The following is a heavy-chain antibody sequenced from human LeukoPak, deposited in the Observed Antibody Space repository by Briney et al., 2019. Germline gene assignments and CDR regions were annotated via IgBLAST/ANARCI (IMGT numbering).Heavy chain of an antibody. Sequence: ASVTVSCKASGGTFSSYAISWVRQAPGQGLEWMGRIIPMLGIANYAQKFQGRAALTADKSTTTTYMELSSLRSEDTAVYYCARGDFSGYSYGYSGIDYWGQGTLVTVSS. CDR3: ARGDFSGYSYGYSGIDY. CDR1: GGTFSSYA. D-gene: IGHD5-18*01. J-gene: IGHJ4*02. V-gene: IGHV1-69*04. CDR2: IIPMLGIA.